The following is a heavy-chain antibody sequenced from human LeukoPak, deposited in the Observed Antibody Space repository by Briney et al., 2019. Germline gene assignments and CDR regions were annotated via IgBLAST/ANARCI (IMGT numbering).Heavy chain of an antibody. CDR1: GFTFSSYA. D-gene: IGHD3-3*01. Sequence: PGGSLRLSCAASGFTFSSYAMSWVRQAPGKGLEWVSAISGSGGSTYYADSVKGRFTISRDNSKNTLYLQMNSLRAEDTAVYYCAREKPNYDFWSGYYTSPNFDYWGQGTLVTVSS. CDR2: ISGSGGST. CDR3: AREKPNYDFWSGYYTSPNFDY. V-gene: IGHV3-23*01. J-gene: IGHJ4*02.